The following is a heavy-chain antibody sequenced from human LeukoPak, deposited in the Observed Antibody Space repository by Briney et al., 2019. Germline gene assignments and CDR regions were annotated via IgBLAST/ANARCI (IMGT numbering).Heavy chain of an antibody. CDR2: IYYSGST. CDR1: GGSISSGGYY. CDR3: ARNYDSSPNFDY. D-gene: IGHD3-22*01. V-gene: IGHV4-31*03. Sequence: TLSLTCTVSGGSISSGGYYWSWIRQHPGKGLEWIGYIYYSGSTYYNPSLKSRVTISVDTSKNQFSLKLSSVTAADMAVYYCARNYDSSPNFDYWGQGTLVTVS. J-gene: IGHJ4*02.